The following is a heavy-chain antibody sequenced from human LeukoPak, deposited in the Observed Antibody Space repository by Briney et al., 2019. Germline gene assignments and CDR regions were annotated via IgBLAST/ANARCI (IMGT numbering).Heavy chain of an antibody. CDR3: AKDGKNYFDY. V-gene: IGHV3-43D*03. CDR2: ITWDGGST. CDR1: GFTFDDYA. Sequence: GGSLRLYCAASGFTFDDYAMHWVRQAPGKGLAWVSLITWDGGSTYYADSVKGRFTISRDNSKNSLSLQMNSLRAEDTALYYCAKDGKNYFDYWGQGTLVTVSS. J-gene: IGHJ4*02.